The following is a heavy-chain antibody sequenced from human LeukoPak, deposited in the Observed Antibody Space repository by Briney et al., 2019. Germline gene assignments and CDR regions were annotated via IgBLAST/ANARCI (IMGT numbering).Heavy chain of an antibody. Sequence: ASVKVSCKTSGYTFTNYYVHWVRQAPGQELEWMGYIVPDTGGVDYDQRFQGRVTMTRDKSISTVYMELSSLKSDDTAVYYCATEDKYCSGGNCGKFWGQGTLVTVSS. CDR3: ATEDKYCSGGNCGKF. CDR1: GYTFTNYY. D-gene: IGHD2-15*01. CDR2: IVPDTGGV. V-gene: IGHV1-2*02. J-gene: IGHJ4*02.